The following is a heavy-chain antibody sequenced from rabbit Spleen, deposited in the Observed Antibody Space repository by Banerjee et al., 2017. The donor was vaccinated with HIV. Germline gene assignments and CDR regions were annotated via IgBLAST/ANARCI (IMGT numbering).Heavy chain of an antibody. CDR3: ARESYASNSGYYVNYFNL. D-gene: IGHD1-1*01. CDR2: IGAGSSGST. Sequence: QSLEESGGDLVKPGTSLTLTCTASGFDLSSDDYMCWVRQAPGKGLEWIACIGAGSSGSTFYATWAIGRFTISKTSSTTVTLQMPSLTAADTATYFCARESYASNSGYYVNYFNLWGQGTLVTVS. J-gene: IGHJ4*01. V-gene: IGHV1S40*01. CDR1: GFDLSSDDY.